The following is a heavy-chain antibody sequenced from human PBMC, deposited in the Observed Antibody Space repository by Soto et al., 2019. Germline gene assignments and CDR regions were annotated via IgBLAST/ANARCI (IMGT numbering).Heavy chain of an antibody. Sequence: PGGSLRLSCAASGFTFSTYAMSWVRQAPGKGLEWVSTINTSGGSTYYADSVKGRFTISRDNSKNTLYLQMNSLRPEDTAVYYCAKFYGGKSAHTYTIAPWGLGTLVTVSS. CDR2: INTSGGST. CDR1: GFTFSTYA. CDR3: AKFYGGKSAHTYTIAP. V-gene: IGHV3-23*01. J-gene: IGHJ5*02. D-gene: IGHD2-15*01.